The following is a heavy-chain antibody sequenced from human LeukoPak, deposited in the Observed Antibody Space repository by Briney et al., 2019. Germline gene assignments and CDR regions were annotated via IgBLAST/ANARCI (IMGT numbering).Heavy chain of an antibody. CDR1: GFTFSSYW. J-gene: IGHJ3*02. CDR2: IKQDGSGK. D-gene: IGHD6-19*01. CDR3: ARISGFDAFDI. V-gene: IGHV3-7*01. Sequence: GGSLRLSCAASGFTFSSYWMSWVRQAPGKGLEWVANIKQDGSGKYYVDSVKGRFTISRDNAKNSLYLQMSSLRAEDTAVYYCARISGFDAFDIWVQGTMVTVPS.